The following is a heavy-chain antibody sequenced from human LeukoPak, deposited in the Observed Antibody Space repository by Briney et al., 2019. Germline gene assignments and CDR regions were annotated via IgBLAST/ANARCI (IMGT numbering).Heavy chain of an antibody. D-gene: IGHD6-13*01. V-gene: IGHV4-39*01. Sequence: PSETLSLTCPVSGGSISSSNYYWGWIRQPPGKGLEWLGSIYYDGSTYYNPSLRSRVSISVDTSKNQFSLKLNSVTAADTAVYYRRSSGTSWYADYWGQGTLVIVSS. CDR2: IYYDGST. CDR1: GGSISSSNYY. J-gene: IGHJ4*02. CDR3: RSSGTSWYADY.